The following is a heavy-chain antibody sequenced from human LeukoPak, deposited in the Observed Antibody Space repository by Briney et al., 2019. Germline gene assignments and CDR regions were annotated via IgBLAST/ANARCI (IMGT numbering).Heavy chain of an antibody. V-gene: IGHV4-59*01. CDR3: AREGFGYDSGGAFDI. CDR1: GGSISIYY. Sequence: SETLSLTCTVSGGSISIYYWSWIRQPPGKGLEWIWYIYYSGSTNYNPSLKSRVTISVDTSKNQFSLKLSSVTAADTAVYYCAREGFGYDSGGAFDIWGQGTMVTVYS. D-gene: IGHD3-22*01. CDR2: IYYSGST. J-gene: IGHJ3*02.